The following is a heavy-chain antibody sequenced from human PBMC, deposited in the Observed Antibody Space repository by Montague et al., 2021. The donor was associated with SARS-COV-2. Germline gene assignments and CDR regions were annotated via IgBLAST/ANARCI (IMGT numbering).Heavy chain of an antibody. CDR1: GDSIRSATYH. CDR3: PRRLTGLEPPFDP. CDR2: IYYSGST. J-gene: IGHJ5*02. Sequence: SETLSLTCDVSGDSIRSATYHWAWLRQPPGRGLDWIGNIYYSGSTMYNPSLKSRVTISVDTSKDQLSLHLILVTAVDTAVYYCPRRLTGLEPPFDPWGQGSLVIVSS. V-gene: IGHV4-39*01. D-gene: IGHD1-1*01.